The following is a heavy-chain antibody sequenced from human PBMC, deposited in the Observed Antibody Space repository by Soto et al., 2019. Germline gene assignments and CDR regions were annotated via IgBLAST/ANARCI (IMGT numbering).Heavy chain of an antibody. CDR2: ISGSGGST. V-gene: IGHV3-23*01. J-gene: IGHJ5*02. Sequence: GGSLRLSCAASGFTFSSYGMSWVRQAPGKGLEWVSAISGSGGSTYYADSVKGRFTISRDNSKNTLYLQMNSLRAEDTAVYYCAKDPLYCSSTSCPNIFWFDPWGQGTLVTVSS. CDR3: AKDPLYCSSTSCPNIFWFDP. D-gene: IGHD2-2*01. CDR1: GFTFSSYG.